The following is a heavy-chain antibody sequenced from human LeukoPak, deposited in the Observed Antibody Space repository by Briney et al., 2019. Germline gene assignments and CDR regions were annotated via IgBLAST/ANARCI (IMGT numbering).Heavy chain of an antibody. D-gene: IGHD3-22*01. Sequence: MTSETLSLTCTVSGDSINSLDLWSWVRQPPGKGLEWIGEMYLSGTTHSNPSVKGRVTISIDKSKNQFFLNLSSVTAADTAVYYCAGLVGRYSSGLYYYYFDYWGQGTLVTVSS. V-gene: IGHV4-4*02. J-gene: IGHJ4*02. CDR1: GDSINSLDL. CDR3: AGLVGRYSSGLYYYYFDY. CDR2: MYLSGTT.